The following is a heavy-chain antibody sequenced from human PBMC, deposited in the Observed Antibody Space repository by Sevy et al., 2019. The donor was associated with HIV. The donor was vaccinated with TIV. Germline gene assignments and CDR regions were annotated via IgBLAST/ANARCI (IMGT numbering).Heavy chain of an antibody. CDR3: AREGGYSINWSPFY. CDR2: LSYDGSTK. Sequence: GGSPRLSCAASGFTFSAHAMHWVRQGPGKGLEWVALLSYDGSTKYYTDSVKGRFTISRDNSKNTLYLQMDSLRTEDTAVYYCAREGGYSINWSPFYWGQGTLVTVSS. V-gene: IGHV3-30-3*01. CDR1: GFTFSAHA. J-gene: IGHJ4*02. D-gene: IGHD1-20*01.